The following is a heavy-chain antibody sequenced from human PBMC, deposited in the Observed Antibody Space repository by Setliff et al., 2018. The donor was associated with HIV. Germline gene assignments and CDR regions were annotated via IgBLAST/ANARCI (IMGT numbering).Heavy chain of an antibody. CDR1: GGSISSGDYY. J-gene: IGHJ3*02. V-gene: IGHV4-30-4*08. CDR2: IYYSGST. CDR3: ARDSGRRNDAFDI. D-gene: IGHD3-10*01. Sequence: SETLSLTCTVSGGSISSGDYYWSWIRQPPGKGLEWIGYIYYSGSTYYNPSLKSRVTISVDTSKNQFSLKLSSVTAADTAVYYCARDSGRRNDAFDIWGQGTMVTV.